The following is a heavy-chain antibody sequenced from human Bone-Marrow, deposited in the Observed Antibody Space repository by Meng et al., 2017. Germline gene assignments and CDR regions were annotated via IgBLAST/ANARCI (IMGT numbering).Heavy chain of an antibody. J-gene: IGHJ4*02. V-gene: IGHV1-18*01. CDR1: GYTFTSYG. Sequence: ASVKVSCKASGYTFTSYGISWVRQAPGQGLEWMGWLSAYKGKTNYAQKLQDRVTMTTDTSTSTAYMELRSLRSDDTAVYYCARVSQYNFWSGSYTPTYYFDYWGQGTLVTVSS. CDR3: ARVSQYNFWSGSYTPTYYFDY. CDR2: LSAYKGKT. D-gene: IGHD3-3*01.